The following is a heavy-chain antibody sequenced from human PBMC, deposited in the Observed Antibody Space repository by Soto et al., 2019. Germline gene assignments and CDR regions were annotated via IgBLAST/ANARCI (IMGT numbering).Heavy chain of an antibody. D-gene: IGHD2-21*02. CDR1: GYSFTAYY. Sequence: GATMKVYCKTSGYSFTAYYIHCVRQPTGQGLEWMRWINPNSGDMTYAQKFQGRVTMTRDTSISTTYMKLRRLRSDDTAVYFCARQLAYCGGDCYTDPIDYWGQGTVVTV. V-gene: IGHV1-2*02. CDR2: INPNSGDM. J-gene: IGHJ4*02. CDR3: ARQLAYCGGDCYTDPIDY.